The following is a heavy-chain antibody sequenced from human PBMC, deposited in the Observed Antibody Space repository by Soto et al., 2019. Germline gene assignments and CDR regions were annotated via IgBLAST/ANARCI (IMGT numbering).Heavy chain of an antibody. CDR2: ISYSGST. V-gene: IGHV4-39*01. J-gene: IGHJ4*02. Sequence: QLQLQESGPGLVKPSATLSLTCTVSGGSISSSSYYWGWIRQPPGKGLEWIGSISYSGSTYYNPSLTSRVTISVDTSKNQFSLKLSSVTAADTAVYSCARRSTADYYFDYWGQGTLVTVSS. CDR1: GGSISSSSYY. CDR3: ARRSTADYYFDY.